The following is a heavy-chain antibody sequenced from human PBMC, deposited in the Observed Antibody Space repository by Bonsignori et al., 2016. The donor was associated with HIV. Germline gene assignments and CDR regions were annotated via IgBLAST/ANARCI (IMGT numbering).Heavy chain of an antibody. CDR2: ISSSSSTI. Sequence: WIRQPPGKGLEWVSYISSSSSTIYYADSVRGRFTISRDNAKNSLYLQMDSLRDEDTAVYYCARDVVAAADTHYWGQGTLVTVSS. V-gene: IGHV3-48*02. J-gene: IGHJ4*02. CDR3: ARDVVAAADTHY. D-gene: IGHD6-13*01.